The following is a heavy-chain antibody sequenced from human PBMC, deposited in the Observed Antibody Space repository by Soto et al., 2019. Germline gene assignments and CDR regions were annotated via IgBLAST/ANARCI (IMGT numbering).Heavy chain of an antibody. CDR3: ARSRYYYDSSGYYP. CDR2: IEWDYDK. Sequence: SGPTLVNPTQTLTLTCTFSGFSLSTSGMCVSWIRQPPGKALEWLARIEWDYDKYYSTSLKTRLTISKDTSKNQVVLTMTNMDPVDTATYYCARSRYYYDSSGYYPWGQGTLVTVS. CDR1: GFSLSTSGMC. V-gene: IGHV2-70*11. J-gene: IGHJ5*02. D-gene: IGHD3-22*01.